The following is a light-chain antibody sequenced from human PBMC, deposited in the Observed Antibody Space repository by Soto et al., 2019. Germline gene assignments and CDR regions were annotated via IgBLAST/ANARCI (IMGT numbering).Light chain of an antibody. V-gene: IGKV3-15*01. CDR3: QQYNKWPPLT. CDR1: QSVNND. Sequence: EIVMTQSSATLSVSPGGRVTLSCRASQSVNNDLAWYQQKPGQAPRLLIYGASTRATGIPARFSGSGSGTEFTLTISSLQSEDFAVYYCQQYNKWPPLTFGGGTKVDIK. CDR2: GAS. J-gene: IGKJ4*01.